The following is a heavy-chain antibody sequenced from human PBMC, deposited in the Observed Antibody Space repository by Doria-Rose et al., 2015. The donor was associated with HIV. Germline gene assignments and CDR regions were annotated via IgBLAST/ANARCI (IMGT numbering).Heavy chain of an antibody. CDR3: ARIKSSRWYHKYYFDF. J-gene: IGHJ4*02. D-gene: IGHD6-13*01. V-gene: IGHV2-26*01. Sequence: QITLKESGPVLVQPTETLTLTCTVSGVSLSSPGMGVSWIRQPPGQALEWLANIFSDDERSYKTSLKSRLTIPRGTSKSQVVLTMTDMDPVDTATYYCARIKSSRWYHKYYFDFWGQGTLVIVSA. CDR1: GVSLSSPGMG. CDR2: IFSDDER.